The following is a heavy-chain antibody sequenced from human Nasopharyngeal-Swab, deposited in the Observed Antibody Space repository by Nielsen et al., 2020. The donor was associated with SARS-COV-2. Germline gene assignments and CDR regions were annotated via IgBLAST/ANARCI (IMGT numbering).Heavy chain of an antibody. CDR3: AKDPDGDYGGNWFDP. D-gene: IGHD4-17*01. Sequence: GGSLRLSCAASGFTFSSYAMSWVRQAPGKGLGWVSAISGSGGSTYYADSVKGRFTISRDNSKNTLYLQMNSLRAEDTAVYYCAKDPDGDYGGNWFDPWGQGTLVTVSS. CDR1: GFTFSSYA. CDR2: ISGSGGST. V-gene: IGHV3-23*01. J-gene: IGHJ5*02.